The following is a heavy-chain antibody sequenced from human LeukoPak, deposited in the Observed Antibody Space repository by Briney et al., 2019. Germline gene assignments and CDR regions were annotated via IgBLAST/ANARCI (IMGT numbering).Heavy chain of an antibody. Sequence: SETLSLTCTVSGGSISSSSYYWGWIRQPPGKGLEWIGSIYYSGSTNYNPSLKSRVTISVDTSKNQFSLKLSSVTAADTAVYFCARTYYYYMDVWGKGTTVTVS. V-gene: IGHV4-39*07. CDR3: ARTYYYYMDV. CDR1: GGSISSSSYY. J-gene: IGHJ6*03. CDR2: IYYSGST.